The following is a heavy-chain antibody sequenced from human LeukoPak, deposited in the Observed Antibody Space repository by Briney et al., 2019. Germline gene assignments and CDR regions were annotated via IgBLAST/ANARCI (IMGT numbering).Heavy chain of an antibody. Sequence: ASVKVSCKVSGYTLTELSMHWVRQAPGKGLEWMGGFDPEDGETIYAQKFQGRVTMTEDTSTDTAYMELSSLRSEDTAVYYCATLGGRGSSDAFDIWGQGTMVTASS. D-gene: IGHD6-13*01. J-gene: IGHJ3*02. CDR2: FDPEDGET. CDR1: GYTLTELS. V-gene: IGHV1-24*01. CDR3: ATLGGRGSSDAFDI.